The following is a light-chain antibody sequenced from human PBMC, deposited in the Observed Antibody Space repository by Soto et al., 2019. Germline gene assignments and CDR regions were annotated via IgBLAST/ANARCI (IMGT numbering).Light chain of an antibody. J-gene: IGKJ4*01. CDR2: EAS. CDR1: KSVSSY. V-gene: IGKV3-11*01. Sequence: ELVLTQSPATLSLSPGERATLSCRASKSVSSYLAWYQQTPGQAPRLRIYEASNRATGIPARFSGSGSWTDFTLTITGLEPAEFAVYYWHQHINWPLTFGGGTKVEIK. CDR3: HQHINWPLT.